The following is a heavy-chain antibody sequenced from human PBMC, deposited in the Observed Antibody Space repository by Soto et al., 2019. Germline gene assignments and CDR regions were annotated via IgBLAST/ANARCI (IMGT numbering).Heavy chain of an antibody. J-gene: IGHJ6*02. CDR1: GFTFSNAW. CDR2: IKSKTDGGTT. Sequence: GGSLRLSCAASGFTFSNAWMNWVRQAPGKGLEWVGRIKSKTDGGTTDYAAPVKGRFTISRDDSKNTLYLQMNSLKTEDTAVYYCTTDFVRYCSGCSCYFYYYGMDVWGQGTTVTVSS. V-gene: IGHV3-15*07. CDR3: TTDFVRYCSGCSCYFYYYGMDV. D-gene: IGHD2-15*01.